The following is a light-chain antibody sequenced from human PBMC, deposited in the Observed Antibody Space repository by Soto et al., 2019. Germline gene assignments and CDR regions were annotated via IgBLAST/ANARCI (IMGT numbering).Light chain of an antibody. J-gene: IGKJ2*01. CDR2: SAS. CDR3: QQGYAFPGT. V-gene: IGKV1-39*01. Sequence: DIQMTQSPSSLSASVGDRVTITCRASQSIGTNVNWYQQKLGKAPELLIYSASSLGTGVPPRFSGSGSGSDFTLTINSVQPEDVATFYCQQGYAFPGTFGQGTKVQIK. CDR1: QSIGTN.